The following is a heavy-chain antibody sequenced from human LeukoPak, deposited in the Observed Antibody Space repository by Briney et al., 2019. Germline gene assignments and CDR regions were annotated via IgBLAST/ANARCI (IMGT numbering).Heavy chain of an antibody. CDR2: IIPIFGTA. J-gene: IGHJ5*02. Sequence: SVKVSCKASGGTFSSYAISWVRQAPGQGLEWMGGIIPIFGTANYAQKFQGRVTITADKSTSTAYMELSSLRSEDTAVYYCARELRYFDRQFDPWGQGTLVTVSS. D-gene: IGHD3-9*01. V-gene: IGHV1-69*06. CDR1: GGTFSSYA. CDR3: ARELRYFDRQFDP.